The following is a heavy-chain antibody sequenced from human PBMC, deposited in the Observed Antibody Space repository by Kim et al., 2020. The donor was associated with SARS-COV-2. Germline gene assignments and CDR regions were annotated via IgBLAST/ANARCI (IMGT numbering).Heavy chain of an antibody. Sequence: ASVKVSCKVSGYTLTELSMHWVRQAPGKGLEWMGGFDPEDGETIYAQKFQGRVTMTEDTSTDTAYMELSSLRSEDTAVYYCATAPLGVPTGEGYGMDVWGQGTTVTVSS. CDR3: ATAPLGVPTGEGYGMDV. CDR2: FDPEDGET. D-gene: IGHD7-27*01. J-gene: IGHJ6*02. CDR1: GYTLTELS. V-gene: IGHV1-24*01.